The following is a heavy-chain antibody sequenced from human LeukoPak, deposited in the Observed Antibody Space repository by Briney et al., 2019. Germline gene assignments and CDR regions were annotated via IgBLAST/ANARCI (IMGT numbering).Heavy chain of an antibody. J-gene: IGHJ2*01. Sequence: SVQVSCQASGFTFTSSAVQWVRQARGQRLEWIGWIVVGSGNTNYAQKFQERVTITRDMSTSTAYMELSSLRSEDTAVYYCAADALGCSSTSCYPYDWYFDLWSCGTLVTVSS. CDR2: IVVGSGNT. V-gene: IGHV1-58*01. D-gene: IGHD2-2*01. CDR3: AADALGCSSTSCYPYDWYFDL. CDR1: GFTFTSSA.